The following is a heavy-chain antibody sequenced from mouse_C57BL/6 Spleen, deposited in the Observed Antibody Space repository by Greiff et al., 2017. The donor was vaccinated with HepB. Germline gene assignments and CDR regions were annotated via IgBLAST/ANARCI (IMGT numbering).Heavy chain of an antibody. CDR1: GYAFSSSW. CDR3: APYSNYEDYYAMDY. D-gene: IGHD2-5*01. V-gene: IGHV1-82*01. Sequence: VQRVESGPELVKPGASVKISCKASGYAFSSSWMNWVKQRPGKGLEWIGRIYPGDGDTNYNGKFKGKATLTADKSSSTAYMQLSSLTSEDSAVYFCAPYSNYEDYYAMDYWGQGTSVTVSS. J-gene: IGHJ4*01. CDR2: IYPGDGDT.